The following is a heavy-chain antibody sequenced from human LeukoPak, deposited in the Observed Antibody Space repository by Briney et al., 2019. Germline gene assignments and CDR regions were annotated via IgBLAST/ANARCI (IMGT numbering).Heavy chain of an antibody. CDR3: ARDDGLWFGEGTGFDL. CDR1: GGSISNYY. CDR2: IYYSGST. V-gene: IGHV4-59*01. Sequence: SETLSLTCTASGGSISNYYWNWIRQPPGKGLEWIGYIYYSGSTNYNPSLKSRVTISVDTSKNQFSLKLTSVTAADTAVYYCARDDGLWFGEGTGFDLWGRGTLVTVSS. J-gene: IGHJ2*01. D-gene: IGHD3-10*01.